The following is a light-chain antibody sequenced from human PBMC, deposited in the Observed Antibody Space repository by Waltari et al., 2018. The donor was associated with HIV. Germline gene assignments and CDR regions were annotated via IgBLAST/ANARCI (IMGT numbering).Light chain of an antibody. CDR2: GAS. J-gene: IGKJ3*01. CDR1: QSVSSN. Sequence: EIVMAQSPAALSVFPGERATLSCRASQSVSSNLAWYQQKPGQAPRPLIYGASTRATGIPARFSGSGSGTEFTLTISSLQSEDFAVYYCQQYINWPETFGPGTKVEIK. V-gene: IGKV3-15*01. CDR3: QQYINWPET.